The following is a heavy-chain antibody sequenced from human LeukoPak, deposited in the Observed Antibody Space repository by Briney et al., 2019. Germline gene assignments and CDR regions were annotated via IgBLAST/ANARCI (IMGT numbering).Heavy chain of an antibody. Sequence: PGGSLRLSCAASGFTFISYAMSWVRQAPGKGLEWVSAISGSGGSTYYADSVKGRFTISRDNSKNTLYLQMNSLRAEDTAVYYCAKDRRGYCSSTSCSPFDYWGQGTLVTVSS. CDR1: GFTFISYA. V-gene: IGHV3-23*01. CDR3: AKDRRGYCSSTSCSPFDY. CDR2: ISGSGGST. D-gene: IGHD2-2*01. J-gene: IGHJ4*02.